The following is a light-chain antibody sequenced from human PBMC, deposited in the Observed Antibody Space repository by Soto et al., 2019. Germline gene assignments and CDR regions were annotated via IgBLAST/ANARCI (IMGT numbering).Light chain of an antibody. CDR2: DAS. Sequence: IQMTPSPSTLSASVGDRVTITCRASQSISSWLAWYQQKPGKAPKLLIYDASSLESGVPSRFSGSGSGTEFTLTISSLQPDDFATYYCQQYNSYSRWTFGQGTKVDIK. CDR3: QQYNSYSRWT. V-gene: IGKV1-5*01. J-gene: IGKJ1*01. CDR1: QSISSW.